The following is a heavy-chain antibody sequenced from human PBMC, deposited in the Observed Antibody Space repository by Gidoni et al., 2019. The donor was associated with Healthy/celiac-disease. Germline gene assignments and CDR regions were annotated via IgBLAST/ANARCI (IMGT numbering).Heavy chain of an antibody. D-gene: IGHD5-12*01. V-gene: IGHV1-2*02. CDR3: ARPRDGYKRGGYFDY. CDR1: GYTFTGYY. CDR2: INPNSGGT. Sequence: QVQLVQSGAEVKKPGASVKVSCKASGYTFTGYYMHWVRQAPGQGLEWMGWINPNSGGTNYAQKFQGRVTMTRDTSISTAYMELSRLRSDDTAVYYCARPRDGYKRGGYFDYWGQGTLVTVSS. J-gene: IGHJ4*02.